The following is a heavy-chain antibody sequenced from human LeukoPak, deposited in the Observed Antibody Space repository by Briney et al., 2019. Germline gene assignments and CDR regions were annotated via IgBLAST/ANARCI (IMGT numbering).Heavy chain of an antibody. V-gene: IGHV3-7*01. J-gene: IGHJ4*02. CDR1: GGSISSSSYY. CDR2: INQDGSEK. Sequence: ETLSLTCTVSGGSISSSSYYWSWVRQAPGKGLEWVANINQDGSEKYYVDSVKGRFTISRDNAKNSLYLQMNSLRAEDTAVYYCGRAYGAGSCDYWGQGTLVTVSS. CDR3: GRAYGAGSCDY. D-gene: IGHD3-10*01.